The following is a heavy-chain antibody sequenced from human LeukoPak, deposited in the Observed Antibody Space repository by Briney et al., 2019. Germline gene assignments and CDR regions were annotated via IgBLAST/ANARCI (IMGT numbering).Heavy chain of an antibody. CDR2: IYYSGST. CDR3: AREGGYSYGPFDY. D-gene: IGHD5-18*01. CDR1: GGSISSYY. J-gene: IGHJ4*02. Sequence: SETLSLTCTVSGGSISSYYRSWIRQPPGKGLEWIGYIYYSGSTNYNPSLKSRVTISVDTSKNQFSLKLSSVTAADTAVYYCAREGGYSYGPFDYWGQGTLVTVSS. V-gene: IGHV4-59*01.